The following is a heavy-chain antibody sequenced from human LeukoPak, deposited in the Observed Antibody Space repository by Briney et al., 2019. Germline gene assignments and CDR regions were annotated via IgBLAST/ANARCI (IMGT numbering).Heavy chain of an antibody. CDR1: GGSFSGYY. CDR3: ANSYCSGGSCSIDY. V-gene: IGHV4-59*01. Sequence: PSETLSLTCAVYGGSFSGYYWSWIRQPPGKGLEWIGYIYYSGSTNYNPSLKSRVTISVDTSKNQFSLKLSSVTAADTAVYYCANSYCSGGSCSIDYWGQGTLVTVSS. J-gene: IGHJ4*02. D-gene: IGHD2-15*01. CDR2: IYYSGST.